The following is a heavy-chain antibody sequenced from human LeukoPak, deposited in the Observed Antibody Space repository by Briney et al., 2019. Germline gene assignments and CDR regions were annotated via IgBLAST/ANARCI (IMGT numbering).Heavy chain of an antibody. Sequence: GSLRLSCTASGFTFGDYYMSWIRQPPGKGLEWIGNIYYSGSTYYNPSLKSRVTISVDTSKNQFSLKLSSVTAADTAVYYCARRFSGDYGFPIHNCFDPWGQGTLVTVSS. CDR1: GFTFGDYY. CDR3: ARRFSGDYGFPIHNCFDP. CDR2: IYYSGST. V-gene: IGHV4-39*01. D-gene: IGHD4/OR15-4a*01. J-gene: IGHJ5*02.